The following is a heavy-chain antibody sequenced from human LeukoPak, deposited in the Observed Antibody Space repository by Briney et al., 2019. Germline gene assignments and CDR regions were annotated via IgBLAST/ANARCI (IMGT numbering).Heavy chain of an antibody. D-gene: IGHD3-22*01. CDR2: IKQDGSDK. CDR1: GFSISSYW. Sequence: GGSLRLSCAASGFSISSYWMTWVRQVPGKGLEWVASIKQDGSDKHYLDSVRGRFTISRDNAKNSLYLQMNGLRAEDTAVYYCARDSSHITMIGYFQHWGQGTLVTVSS. CDR3: ARDSSHITMIGYFQH. V-gene: IGHV3-7*01. J-gene: IGHJ1*01.